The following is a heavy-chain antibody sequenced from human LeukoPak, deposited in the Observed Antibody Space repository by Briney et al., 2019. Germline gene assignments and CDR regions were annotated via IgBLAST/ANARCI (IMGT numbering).Heavy chain of an antibody. CDR3: ARWNYYDSSGYYFDY. CDR1: GGSIRSGGYY. Sequence: PSETLSLTCTVSGGSIRSGGYYWSWIRQHPGKGLEWIGYIDYSGNTYYNPSLKSRVNILVDASKNQFSLKVTSMTAADTAVYYCARWNYYDSSGYYFDYWGQGTLVTVSS. J-gene: IGHJ4*02. D-gene: IGHD3-22*01. CDR2: IDYSGNT. V-gene: IGHV4-31*03.